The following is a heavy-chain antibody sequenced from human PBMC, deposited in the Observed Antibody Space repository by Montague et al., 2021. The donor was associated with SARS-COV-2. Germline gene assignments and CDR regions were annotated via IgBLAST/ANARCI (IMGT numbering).Heavy chain of an antibody. Sequence: SETLSLTCTVSGGSISSSNYYWVWIRQPPGKGLEGIGNMNDSGSTYYNPYRKSRVPIAIATSRNQFSLKLSSVTAADTAVYYCAGDDSVLQGVTKGMDVWGQGTTVTVSS. CDR2: MNDSGST. CDR1: GGSISSSNYY. D-gene: IGHD3-22*01. CDR3: AGDDSVLQGVTKGMDV. V-gene: IGHV4-39*07. J-gene: IGHJ6*02.